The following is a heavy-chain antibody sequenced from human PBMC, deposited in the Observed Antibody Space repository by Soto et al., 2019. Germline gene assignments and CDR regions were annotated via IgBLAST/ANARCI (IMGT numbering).Heavy chain of an antibody. CDR2: IIPISGAA. D-gene: IGHD2-21*01. CDR1: GGTFSNYV. V-gene: IGHV1-69*06. CDR3: ARDMTRAVVPYFDF. Sequence: QVQLVQSGAEVKKPGSSVKVSCKASGGTFSNYVVNWVRQPPGQGLEWMGRIIPISGAANYAQKFQGRVTIAADKSASTSYVELSSLRSEDTGVYYCARDMTRAVVPYFDFWGQGTLVTVSS. J-gene: IGHJ4*02.